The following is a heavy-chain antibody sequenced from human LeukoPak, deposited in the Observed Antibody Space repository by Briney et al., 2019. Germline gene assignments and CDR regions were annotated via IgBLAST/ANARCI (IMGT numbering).Heavy chain of an antibody. V-gene: IGHV1-69*04. CDR2: IIPILGIA. Sequence: ALMKVSCKASGGTFSSYAISWVRQAPGQGLEWMGRIIPILGIANYAQKFQGRVTITADRSTSTAYMELSSLRSEDTAVYYCAREDYYGSGSQHSYYFDYWGQGTLVTVSS. J-gene: IGHJ4*02. D-gene: IGHD3-10*01. CDR3: AREDYYGSGSQHSYYFDY. CDR1: GGTFSSYA.